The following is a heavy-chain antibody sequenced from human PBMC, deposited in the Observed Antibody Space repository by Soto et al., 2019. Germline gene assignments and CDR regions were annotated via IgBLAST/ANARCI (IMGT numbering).Heavy chain of an antibody. Sequence: SVKVSCKASGGTFSSYAISWVRQAPGQGLEWMGGIIPIFGTANYAQKFQGRVTITADESTSTAYMELSSLRSEDTAVYYCARVAAAGSYYFDYWGQGTLVTVSS. CDR2: IIPIFGTA. CDR3: ARVAAAGSYYFDY. J-gene: IGHJ4*02. CDR1: GGTFSSYA. V-gene: IGHV1-69*13. D-gene: IGHD6-13*01.